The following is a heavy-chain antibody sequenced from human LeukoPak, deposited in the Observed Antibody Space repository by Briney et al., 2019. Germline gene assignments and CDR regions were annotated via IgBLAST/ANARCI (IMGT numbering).Heavy chain of an antibody. D-gene: IGHD1-26*01. CDR1: GFSVSSNY. CDR2: IKSDGRST. V-gene: IGHV3-74*01. Sequence: GGSLRLSCAASGFSVSSNYMSWVRQGPGKGLVWVSRIKSDGRSTNYADSVRGRFTISRDDAKNTLYLQMNSLRAEDTAVYYCARGGRPPEALGDTFDIWGQGTLVTVSS. J-gene: IGHJ3*02. CDR3: ARGGRPPEALGDTFDI.